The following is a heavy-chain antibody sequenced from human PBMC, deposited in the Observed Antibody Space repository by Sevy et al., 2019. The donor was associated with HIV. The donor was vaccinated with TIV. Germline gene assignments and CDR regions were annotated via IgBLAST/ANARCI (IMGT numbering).Heavy chain of an antibody. D-gene: IGHD1-26*01. CDR1: GFTFSTYW. CDR3: ARESRGSLEGFDI. V-gene: IGHV3-74*01. Sequence: GGSLRLSCAASGFTFSTYWMHWVRQAPGKGLVWVSRINSDGNYRSYVESVGGRFTISRDNAQNTLFLQMSSLRVEDTAVYYCARESRGSLEGFDIWGQGTMVTVSS. J-gene: IGHJ3*02. CDR2: INSDGNYR.